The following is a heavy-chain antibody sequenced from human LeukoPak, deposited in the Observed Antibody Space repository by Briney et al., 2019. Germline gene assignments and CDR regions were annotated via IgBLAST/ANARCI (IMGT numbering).Heavy chain of an antibody. V-gene: IGHV3-11*01. J-gene: IGHJ5*02. CDR1: GFTFSDYY. CDR2: ISSSGSTI. CDR3: AREGGYCSSTSCYGWFDP. Sequence: GGSLRLSCAASGFTFSDYYMSWIRQAPGKGLEWVSYISSSGSTIYYADSVKGRFTISRDNAKNSLYLQMNSLRAEDTAVYYCAREGGYCSSTSCYGWFDPWGQGTLVTVSS. D-gene: IGHD2-2*01.